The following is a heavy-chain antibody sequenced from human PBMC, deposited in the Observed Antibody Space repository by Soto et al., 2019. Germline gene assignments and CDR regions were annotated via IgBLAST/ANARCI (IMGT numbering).Heavy chain of an antibody. V-gene: IGHV2-70*13. D-gene: IGHD7-27*01. Sequence: SGPTLVNPTQTLTLTCTFSGFSLNSNGTCVNWIRQPPGKALEWLALIDWDDDKYYSTSLKTRLTISRDTSKNQVVLTMTNMDPVDTATYYCARTSALPLGYPHGMDVWGQGTTVTVSS. CDR2: IDWDDDK. CDR1: GFSLNSNGTC. J-gene: IGHJ6*02. CDR3: ARTSALPLGYPHGMDV.